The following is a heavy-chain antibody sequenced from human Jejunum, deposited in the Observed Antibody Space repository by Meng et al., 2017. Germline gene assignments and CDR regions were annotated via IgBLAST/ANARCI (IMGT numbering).Heavy chain of an antibody. CDR3: ARGDDWAKSGNF. V-gene: IGHV4-34*01. D-gene: IGHD3-9*01. CDR1: AGSFSDHH. CDR2: IHHSART. J-gene: IGHJ4*02. Sequence: LITTIYAGSFSDHHLPWSRQPPGKGLEWIGDIHHSARTYYSPSLESRVTITLVTSKNQFSLTLNSVTAADTAVYYCARGDDWAKSGNFWGQGTLVTVSS.